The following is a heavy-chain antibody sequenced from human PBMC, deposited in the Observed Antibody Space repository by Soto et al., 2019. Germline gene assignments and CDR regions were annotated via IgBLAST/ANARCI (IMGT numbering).Heavy chain of an antibody. J-gene: IGHJ3*02. D-gene: IGHD3-22*01. CDR1: GYTFTGYY. Sequence: ASVKVSCKASGYTFTGYYMHWGRQAPGQGLEWMGWINHNSGDTNYAQKFQGRVIMTRDTSISTAYMELSGLRSDDTAVYYCARGFYYDSGYWAPFDIWGQGTMVTVSS. V-gene: IGHV1-2*02. CDR3: ARGFYYDSGYWAPFDI. CDR2: INHNSGDT.